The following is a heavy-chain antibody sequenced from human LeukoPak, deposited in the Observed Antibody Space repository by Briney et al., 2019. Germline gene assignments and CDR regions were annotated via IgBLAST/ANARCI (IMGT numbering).Heavy chain of an antibody. Sequence: GGSLRLSCAASGFNFSRDRMSWVRQAPGKGLEWVANIKQDGNEKYYVDSVKGRFTISRDNAKNSLYLQMNSLRADDTAVYYCARGGVTFDYWGQGTLVTVSS. CDR2: IKQDGNEK. D-gene: IGHD3-10*01. J-gene: IGHJ4*02. V-gene: IGHV3-7*01. CDR3: ARGGVTFDY. CDR1: GFNFSRDR.